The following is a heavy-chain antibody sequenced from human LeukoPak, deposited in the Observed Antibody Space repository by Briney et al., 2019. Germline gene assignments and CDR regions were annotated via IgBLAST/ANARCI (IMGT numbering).Heavy chain of an antibody. CDR2: IYYSGST. D-gene: IGHD6-19*01. J-gene: IGHJ3*02. V-gene: IGHV4-59*08. CDR1: GGSISSYY. Sequence: SETLSLTCTVSGGSISSYYWSWIRQPAGKGLEWIGYIYYSGSTNYNPSLKSRVTISVDTSKNQFSLKLSSVTAADTAVYYCARLSAVAGGWGAFDIWGQGTMVTVSS. CDR3: ARLSAVAGGWGAFDI.